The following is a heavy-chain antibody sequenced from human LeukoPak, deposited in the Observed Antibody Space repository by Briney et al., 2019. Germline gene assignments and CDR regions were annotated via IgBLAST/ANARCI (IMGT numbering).Heavy chain of an antibody. CDR2: IIPILGIA. Sequence: SVKVSCKASGGTFSSYAISWVRQAPGQGLEWMGRIIPILGIANYAQKFQGRVTITADKSTSTAYMELSSLRSEDTAVYYCARSNEWGSPHFDYWGQGTLVTVSS. J-gene: IGHJ4*02. V-gene: IGHV1-69*04. D-gene: IGHD7-27*01. CDR3: ARSNEWGSPHFDY. CDR1: GGTFSSYA.